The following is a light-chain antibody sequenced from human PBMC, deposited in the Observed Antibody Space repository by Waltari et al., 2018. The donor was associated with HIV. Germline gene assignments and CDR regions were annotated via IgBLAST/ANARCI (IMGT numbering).Light chain of an antibody. Sequence: TQMTQFPSFLSASVGHSVTITCRASKSISNNLNWYQQKPGKALKLLMYTASSLQSGVPSRFSGSGSGTDFTLTISSLQPEDFATYYCQQSYSTPTFGQGTKVEIK. V-gene: IGKV1-39*01. CDR3: QQSYSTPT. CDR2: TAS. CDR1: KSISNN. J-gene: IGKJ1*01.